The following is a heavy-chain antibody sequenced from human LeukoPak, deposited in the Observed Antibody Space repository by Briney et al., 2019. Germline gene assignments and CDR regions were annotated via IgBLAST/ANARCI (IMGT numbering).Heavy chain of an antibody. Sequence: SETLSPTCTVSGGSISSYYWSWIRQPAGKGLEWIGRIYTSGSTNYNPSLKSRVTMSVDTSKNQFSLKLSSVTAADTAVYYCARGASGYSSGWYLRYWGQGTLVTVSS. CDR3: ARGASGYSSGWYLRY. V-gene: IGHV4-4*07. CDR2: IYTSGST. D-gene: IGHD6-19*01. CDR1: GGSISSYY. J-gene: IGHJ4*02.